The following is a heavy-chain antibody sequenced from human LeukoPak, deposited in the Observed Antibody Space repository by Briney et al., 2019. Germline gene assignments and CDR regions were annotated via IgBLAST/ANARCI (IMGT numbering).Heavy chain of an antibody. Sequence: GGSLRLSCAASGFTFSSYAMHWVRQAPGKGLEWVAVISYDGSNKYYADSVKGRFTISRDNSKNTLYLQMNSLRAEDTAVYYCARDWPEYYDILTVGWRFEYGMDVWGKGTTVTVSS. CDR1: GFTFSSYA. V-gene: IGHV3-30-3*01. CDR3: ARDWPEYYDILTVGWRFEYGMDV. CDR2: ISYDGSNK. D-gene: IGHD3-9*01. J-gene: IGHJ6*04.